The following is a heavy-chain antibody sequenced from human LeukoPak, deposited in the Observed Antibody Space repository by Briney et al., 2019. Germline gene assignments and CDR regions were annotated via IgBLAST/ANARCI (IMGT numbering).Heavy chain of an antibody. CDR2: IYHSGSP. V-gene: IGHV4-38-2*02. CDR1: GYSISSASY. D-gene: IGHD3-3*01. J-gene: IGHJ4*02. Sequence: SETLSLTCAVSGYSISSASYWGWIRQPPGKGLEWIGNIYHSGSPYYNPSLKSRVTISVDTSKNQFSLKLSSVTAADTAVYYCARDLVGGIWSAAFWGQGSLVTVSS. CDR3: ARDLVGGIWSAAF.